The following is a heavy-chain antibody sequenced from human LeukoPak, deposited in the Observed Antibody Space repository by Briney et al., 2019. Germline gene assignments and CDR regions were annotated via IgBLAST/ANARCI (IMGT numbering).Heavy chain of an antibody. CDR3: ARGGVYSQGFDY. CDR2: ISTTSDYI. J-gene: IGHJ4*02. CDR1: GFTFSSYS. D-gene: IGHD5/OR15-5a*01. V-gene: IGHV3-21*01. Sequence: TGGSPRLSCAASGFTFSSYSMNWVCQAPGKGLEWVSSISTTSDYIYYAGSLKGRLTISRDNAKNSLYLQMNSLRAEDTAVYYCARGGVYSQGFDYWGQGTLVTVSS.